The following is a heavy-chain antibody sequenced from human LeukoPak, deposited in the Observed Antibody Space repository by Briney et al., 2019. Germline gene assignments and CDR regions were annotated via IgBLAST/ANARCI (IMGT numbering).Heavy chain of an antibody. CDR2: ISSSSSYI. CDR3: ARRDGTTKRTGYYMDV. Sequence: PGGSVRLSCAASGFTFSSYGMNCVRQAPGKGLEWVSSISSSSSYIYYADSVKGRFTISRDNAKNSLYLQMNSLRAEDTAVYYCARRDGTTKRTGYYMDVWGKGTTVTVSS. J-gene: IGHJ6*03. V-gene: IGHV3-21*01. D-gene: IGHD1-7*01. CDR1: GFTFSSYG.